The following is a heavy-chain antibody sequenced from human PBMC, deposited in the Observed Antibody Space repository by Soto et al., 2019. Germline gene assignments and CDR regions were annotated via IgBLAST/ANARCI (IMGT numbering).Heavy chain of an antibody. CDR1: GGSISSADSY. CDR3: ARLLQINMTVVIFDS. CDR2: IHYSGST. V-gene: IGHV4-30-4*01. Sequence: SETLSLTCIVSGGSISSADSYWSWVRQPPGKGLEWIGYIHYSGSTYSNPSLKSRVTMSVDTSKNQSSLKLTSVTAADTAVYYCARLLQINMTVVIFDSWGQGTLVTVPQ. J-gene: IGHJ4*02. D-gene: IGHD3-22*01.